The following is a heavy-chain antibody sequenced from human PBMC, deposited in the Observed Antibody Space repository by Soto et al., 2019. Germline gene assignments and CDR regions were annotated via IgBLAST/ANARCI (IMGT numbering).Heavy chain of an antibody. D-gene: IGHD6-6*01. CDR2: ISSTSDAI. V-gene: IGHV3-48*02. Sequence: PGGSLRLSCAVSGFTFSTYAMNWVRQAPGKGLEWISYISSTSDAIYYADSVKGRFTISRDNAKNSLYLQMNSLRDEDTAVYYCARPEYSSSSYGMDVWGQGTTVTVSS. CDR1: GFTFSTYA. CDR3: ARPEYSSSSYGMDV. J-gene: IGHJ6*02.